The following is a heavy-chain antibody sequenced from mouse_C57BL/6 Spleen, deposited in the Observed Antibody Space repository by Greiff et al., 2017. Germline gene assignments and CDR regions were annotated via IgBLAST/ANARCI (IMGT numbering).Heavy chain of an antibody. D-gene: IGHD2-1*01. Sequence: VQLQQPGAELVKPGASVKLSCKASGYTFTSYWMQWVNQRPGQGLEWIGEIDPSDSYTNYNQKFKGKATLTVDTSSSTAYMQLSSLTSADSAVYYCARDGNYLDYWGTGTTLTVSS. CDR1: GYTFTSYW. CDR3: ARDGNYLDY. J-gene: IGHJ2*01. V-gene: IGHV1-50*01. CDR2: IDPSDSYT.